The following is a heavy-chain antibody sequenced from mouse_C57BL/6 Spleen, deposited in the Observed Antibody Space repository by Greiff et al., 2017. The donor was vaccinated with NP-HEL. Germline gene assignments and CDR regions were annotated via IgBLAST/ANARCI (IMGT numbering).Heavy chain of an antibody. Sequence: EVHLVESGPGLVKPSQSLSLTCSVTGYSITSGYYWNWIRQFPGNKLEWMGYISYDGSNNYNPSLKNRISITRDTSKNQFFLKLNSVTTEDTATYYCARQPRAGAMDYWGQGTSVTVSS. CDR2: ISYDGSN. D-gene: IGHD3-3*01. J-gene: IGHJ4*01. V-gene: IGHV3-6*01. CDR1: GYSITSGYY. CDR3: ARQPRAGAMDY.